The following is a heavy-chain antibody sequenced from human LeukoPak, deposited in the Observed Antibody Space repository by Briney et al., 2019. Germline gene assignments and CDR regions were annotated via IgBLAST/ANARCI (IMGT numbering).Heavy chain of an antibody. CDR1: GGSMNSYY. CDR2: IYYVGST. Sequence: SEALSLTCTVSGGSMNSYYWSWIRQPPGKGLEWIGHIYYVGSTNYNPSLKSRVSISVDTSKNQFSLKLSSMTAADTAVYYCARGRIYYNSTGYAYWGQGTLVTVSS. V-gene: IGHV4-59*01. CDR3: ARGRIYYNSTGYAY. D-gene: IGHD3-22*01. J-gene: IGHJ4*02.